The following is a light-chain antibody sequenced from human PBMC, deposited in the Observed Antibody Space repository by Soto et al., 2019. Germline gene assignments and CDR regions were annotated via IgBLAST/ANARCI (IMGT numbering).Light chain of an antibody. V-gene: IGKV1D-12*01. CDR3: QQSDSFPYT. CDR1: QDIDRW. Sequence: DIPMTQSPSSVAAYVGDRVSITCRASQDIDRWLAWYQQKPGKAPKLLISAASTLESGVPSRFSGSGSGTDFTLTIASLQLEDFATYYCQQSDSFPYTFGQGTNLEIK. CDR2: AAS. J-gene: IGKJ2*01.